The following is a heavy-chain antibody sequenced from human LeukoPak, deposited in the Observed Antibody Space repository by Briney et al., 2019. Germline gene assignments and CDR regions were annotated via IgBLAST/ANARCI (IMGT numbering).Heavy chain of an antibody. Sequence: ASVKVSCKASGYTFTSYGISWVRQAPGQGLEWMGWISAYNGNTNYAQKLQGRVTMTTDTSTSTAYMELRSLRSEDMAVFYCARGGPNSGGWTLDYWGQGTLVSVSS. CDR1: GYTFTSYG. D-gene: IGHD6-19*01. CDR3: ARGGPNSGGWTLDY. V-gene: IGHV1-18*03. J-gene: IGHJ4*02. CDR2: ISAYNGNT.